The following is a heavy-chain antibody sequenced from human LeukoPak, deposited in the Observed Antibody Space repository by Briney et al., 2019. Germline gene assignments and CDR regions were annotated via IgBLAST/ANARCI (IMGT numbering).Heavy chain of an antibody. CDR2: INAGGGST. D-gene: IGHD1-26*01. V-gene: IGHV3-23*01. Sequence: PGGSLRLSCAASGFTFSSYAMNWVRQAPGKGLEWVSAINAGGGSTYYADSVKGRFTISRDNSKNTLYLQMNSLRAEDTAVYYCAKGKEWERSPYWGQGTLVTVSS. CDR3: AKGKEWERSPY. CDR1: GFTFSSYA. J-gene: IGHJ4*02.